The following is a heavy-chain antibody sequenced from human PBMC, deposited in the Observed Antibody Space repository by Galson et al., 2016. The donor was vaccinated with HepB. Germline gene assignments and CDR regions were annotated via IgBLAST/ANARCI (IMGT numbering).Heavy chain of an antibody. D-gene: IGHD3-3*01. CDR1: GFTFDSHA. V-gene: IGHV3-23*01. J-gene: IGHJ4*02. Sequence: SLRLSCAASGFTFDSHAMSWVRQAPGKGLEWVSTIRGSGRDTYYADSVKGRFTISRDNSRNTLYLQMNRLAAADTATYFCAQGGGVREFWRGYLMKPFENWGQGDHVIVSS. CDR2: IRGSGRDT. CDR3: AQGGGVREFWRGYLMKPFEN.